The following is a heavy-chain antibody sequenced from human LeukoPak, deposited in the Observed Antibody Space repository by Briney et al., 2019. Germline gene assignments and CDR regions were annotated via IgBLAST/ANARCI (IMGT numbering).Heavy chain of an antibody. CDR1: GFTFSSYA. CDR3: ANQVGMIPDPRFRPY. CDR2: ISGSGGST. J-gene: IGHJ4*02. D-gene: IGHD1-14*01. Sequence: GGSLRLSCAASGFTFSSYAMSWVRQAPGKGLEWVSAISGSGGSTYYADSVKGRFTISRDNSKNTLYLQMNSLRAEDTAVYYCANQVGMIPDPRFRPYWGQGTLVTVSS. V-gene: IGHV3-23*01.